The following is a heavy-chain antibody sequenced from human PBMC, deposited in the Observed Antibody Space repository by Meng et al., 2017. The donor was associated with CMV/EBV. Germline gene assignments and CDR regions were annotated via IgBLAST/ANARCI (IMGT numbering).Heavy chain of an antibody. Sequence: VQLRQSGGEVREPGASVKGSCKASGSTFAVYYMHWVRQAPRQGLEWRGWINPNSGGTNYAQKFQGRVNMPRDTSISKAYMELSRLRSDDTAVYYGARGPLGEYSNYDDHWGQGTLVTVSS. CDR1: GSTFAVYY. V-gene: IGHV1-2*02. CDR2: INPNSGGT. D-gene: IGHD4-11*01. J-gene: IGHJ5*02. CDR3: ARGPLGEYSNYDDH.